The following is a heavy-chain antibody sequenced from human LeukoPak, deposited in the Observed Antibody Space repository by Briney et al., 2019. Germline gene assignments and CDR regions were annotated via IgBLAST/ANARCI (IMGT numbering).Heavy chain of an antibody. CDR3: GRQTTLTAVDY. Sequence: GESLKISCKCSGYSFTSYWISWVRQMPGEGLEWMGRIDPSDSYTDYSPSFQGHVTISADKSISTAYLQWSSLKASDTAVYYCGRQTTLTAVDYWGQGTLVTVSS. J-gene: IGHJ4*02. V-gene: IGHV5-10-1*01. CDR1: GYSFTSYW. D-gene: IGHD2/OR15-2a*01. CDR2: IDPSDSYT.